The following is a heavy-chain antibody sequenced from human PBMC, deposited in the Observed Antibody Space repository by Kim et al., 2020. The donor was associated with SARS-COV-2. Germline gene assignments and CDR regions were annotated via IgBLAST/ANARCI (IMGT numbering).Heavy chain of an antibody. CDR1: GGSFSGYY. J-gene: IGHJ4*02. CDR3: ARAPPDGDYGDY. CDR2: INHSGST. V-gene: IGHV4-34*01. Sequence: SETLSLTCAVYGGSFSGYYWSWIRQPPGKGLEWIGEINHSGSTNYNPSLKSRVTISVDTSKNQFSLKLSSVTAADTAVYYCARAPPDGDYGDYWGQGTL. D-gene: IGHD4-17*01.